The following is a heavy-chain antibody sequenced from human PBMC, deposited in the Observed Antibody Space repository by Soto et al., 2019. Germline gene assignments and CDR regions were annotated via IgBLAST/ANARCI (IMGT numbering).Heavy chain of an antibody. CDR1: GFTFSSYS. CDR3: ARNESSNIYGMDV. D-gene: IGHD6-6*01. J-gene: IGHJ6*02. V-gene: IGHV3-21*01. CDR2: ISSSSFSI. Sequence: VGSLRLSCAASGFTFSSYSMNWVRQAPGKGLEWVSSISSSSFSINYADSVKGRFSISRDNAQNSLHLQMNNLRAEDTAVYYCARNESSNIYGMDVWGQGTTVTVS.